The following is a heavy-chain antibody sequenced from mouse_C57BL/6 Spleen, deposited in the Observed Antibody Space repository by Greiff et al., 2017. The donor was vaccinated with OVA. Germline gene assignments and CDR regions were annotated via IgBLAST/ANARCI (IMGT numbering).Heavy chain of an antibody. CDR3: AMDYYGSSYFDY. Sequence: QVQLKESGAELVRPGASVKLSCKASGYTFTDYYINWVKQRPGQGLEWIARIYPGSGNTYYNEKFKGKATLTAEKSSSTAYMQLSSLTSEDSAVYFCAMDYYGSSYFDYWGQGTTLTVSS. CDR2: IYPGSGNT. D-gene: IGHD1-1*01. J-gene: IGHJ2*01. CDR1: GYTFTDYY. V-gene: IGHV1-76*01.